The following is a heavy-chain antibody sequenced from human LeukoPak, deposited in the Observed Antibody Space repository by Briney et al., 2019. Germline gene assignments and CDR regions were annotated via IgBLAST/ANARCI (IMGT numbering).Heavy chain of an antibody. CDR3: ARRPIDVDTAIYAFDI. CDR1: GGSISSSSYY. D-gene: IGHD5-18*01. V-gene: IGHV4-39*01. CDR2: IYYSGST. Sequence: PSQTLSLACTVSGGSISSSSYYWGWIRQPPGKGLEWIGSIYYSGSTYYTPPLKSRVTITVDTSKNQFALELSSVTAADTAVYYCARRPIDVDTAIYAFDIWGQGTKVTVSS. J-gene: IGHJ3*02.